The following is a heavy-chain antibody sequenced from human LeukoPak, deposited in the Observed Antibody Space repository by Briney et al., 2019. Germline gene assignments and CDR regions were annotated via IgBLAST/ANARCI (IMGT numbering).Heavy chain of an antibody. J-gene: IGHJ3*02. CDR2: IHSSGST. D-gene: IGHD1-26*01. V-gene: IGHV4-39*01. Sequence: SETLSLTCTVSGSSISSSGFYWGWVRQPPGKGLEWIGSIHSSGSTYYNPSLESRVTISVYTSKSKFSLKLRSVTAAGTAVYXXARXXXATXTRPEYTFDIWGQGTLVTVSS. CDR3: ARXXXATXTRPEYTFDI. CDR1: GSSISSSGFY.